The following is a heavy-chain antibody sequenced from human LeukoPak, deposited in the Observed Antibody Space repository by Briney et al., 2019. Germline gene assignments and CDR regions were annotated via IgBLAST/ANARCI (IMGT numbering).Heavy chain of an antibody. V-gene: IGHV4-59*01. J-gene: IGHJ4*02. Sequence: KSSETLSLTCTVFGGSISKYYWSWIRQPPGKGLEWMGYAYNSGSTKYNPSLKSRVTISVDTSKNQFFLKLSSVTAADTAVYYCARAGDYSNYVDYWGQGTLVTVSS. CDR1: GGSISKYY. CDR2: AYNSGST. D-gene: IGHD4-11*01. CDR3: ARAGDYSNYVDY.